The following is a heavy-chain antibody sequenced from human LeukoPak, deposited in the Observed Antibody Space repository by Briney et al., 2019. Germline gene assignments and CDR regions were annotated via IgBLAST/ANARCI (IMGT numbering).Heavy chain of an antibody. J-gene: IGHJ3*02. V-gene: IGHV4-4*02. CDR2: IHYSGTT. CDR3: ARGSHDTIRGVLDI. D-gene: IGHD3-10*01. CDR1: GGSISSDYW. Sequence: SETLSLTCAVSGGSISSDYWWSWVRQSPGKGLEYIGEIHYSGTTNYNPSLKSRVTIALDKAKNQSYLNLNSVTAADTAVFYCARGSHDTIRGVLDIWGQGTMVTVSS.